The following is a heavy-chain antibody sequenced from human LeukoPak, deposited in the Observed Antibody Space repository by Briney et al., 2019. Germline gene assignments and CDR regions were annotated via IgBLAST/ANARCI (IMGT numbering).Heavy chain of an antibody. CDR3: ARGGSTYIDY. J-gene: IGHJ4*02. CDR1: GFTFSSSW. CDR2: IDSDGSRI. Sequence: PGGSLRLSCAASGFTFSSSWMHWVRQAPGKGLVWVSRIDSDGSRISYADSVKGRFTISRDNAKSTLYLQMNSLRAEDMALYYCARGGSTYIDYWGQGPLVTVSS. V-gene: IGHV3-74*01. D-gene: IGHD3-16*01.